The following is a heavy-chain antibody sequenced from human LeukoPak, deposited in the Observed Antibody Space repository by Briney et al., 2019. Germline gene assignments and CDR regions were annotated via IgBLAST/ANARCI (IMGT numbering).Heavy chain of an antibody. Sequence: PGGSLRLSCAASGFTFSSYGMHWVRQAPGKGLEWVAFIRYDGSNKYYADSVKGRFTISRDNSKNTLYLQMNSLRAEDTAVYYCAKTGDFDLGQPPNYYYYYFMDVWGKGTTVTIPS. CDR2: IRYDGSNK. D-gene: IGHD2-21*01. CDR3: AKTGDFDLGQPPNYYYYYFMDV. CDR1: GFTFSSYG. V-gene: IGHV3-30*02. J-gene: IGHJ6*03.